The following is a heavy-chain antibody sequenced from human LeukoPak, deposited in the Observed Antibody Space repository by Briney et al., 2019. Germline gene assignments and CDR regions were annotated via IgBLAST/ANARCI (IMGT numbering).Heavy chain of an antibody. Sequence: GSLRLSCAVSGLTFSDAWVSWIRQPPGKGLEWIGYIYYSGSTNYNPSLKSRVTISVDTSKNQFSLKLSSVTAADTAVYYCARGFPDYGDPSGYFDYWGQGTLVTVSS. D-gene: IGHD4-17*01. CDR1: GLTFSDAW. CDR2: IYYSGST. V-gene: IGHV4-59*01. CDR3: ARGFPDYGDPSGYFDY. J-gene: IGHJ4*02.